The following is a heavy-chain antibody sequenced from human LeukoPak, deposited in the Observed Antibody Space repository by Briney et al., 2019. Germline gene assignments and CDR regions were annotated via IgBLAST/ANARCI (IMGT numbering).Heavy chain of an antibody. D-gene: IGHD3-3*01. J-gene: IGHJ4*02. CDR1: GFTFSSYA. Sequence: GGSLRLSCAASGFTFSSYAMSWVRQAPGKGLEWVGRIKSKTDGGTTDYAAPVKGRFTISRDDSKNTLYLQMNSLKTEDTAVYYCTTDLEITISYSFDYWGQGTLVTVSS. CDR2: IKSKTDGGTT. V-gene: IGHV3-15*01. CDR3: TTDLEITISYSFDY.